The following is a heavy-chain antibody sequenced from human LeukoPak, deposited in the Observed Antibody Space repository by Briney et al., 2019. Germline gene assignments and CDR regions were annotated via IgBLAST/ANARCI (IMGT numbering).Heavy chain of an antibody. V-gene: IGHV4-4*07. J-gene: IGHJ5*02. D-gene: IGHD5-18*01. CDR1: GGSISSYY. CDR3: ARQKPSIQLWPRGFDP. CDR2: IYTSGST. Sequence: SETLSLTCTVSGGSISSYYWSWIRQPAGKGLEWIGRIYTSGSTNYNPSLKSRVTMPVDTSKNQFSLKLSSVTAADTAVYYCARQKPSIQLWPRGFDPWGQGTLVTVSS.